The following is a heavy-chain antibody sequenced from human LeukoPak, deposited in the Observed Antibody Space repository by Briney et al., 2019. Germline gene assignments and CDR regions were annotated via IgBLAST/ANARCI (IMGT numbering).Heavy chain of an antibody. D-gene: IGHD2-15*01. CDR2: ISSSSSYI. CDR3: GRVRCSGGSCYPYYFYGMDV. V-gene: IGHV3-21*01. CDR1: GFTSSSYS. Sequence: KPGGSLRLSCAASGFTSSSYSMNWVRQAPGRGLEWVSSISSSSSYIYYADSVKGRFTISRDNAKNSLCLQMNSLRAEDTAVYYCGRVRCSGGSCYPYYFYGMDVWGQGTTVTVSS. J-gene: IGHJ6*02.